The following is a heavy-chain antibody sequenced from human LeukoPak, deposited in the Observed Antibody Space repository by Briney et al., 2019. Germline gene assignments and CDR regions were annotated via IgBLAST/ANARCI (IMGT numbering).Heavy chain of an antibody. Sequence: GASVKVSCKASGYTFTSYYMHWVRQAPGQGLEWMGIINPSGGSTSYAQKFQGRVTMTRDMSTSTVYMELSSLRSEDTAVYYCARGQFLKTNYYDSSGYPPARDYWGQGTLVTVSS. V-gene: IGHV1-46*01. CDR2: INPSGGST. J-gene: IGHJ4*02. CDR3: ARGQFLKTNYYDSSGYPPARDY. CDR1: GYTFTSYY. D-gene: IGHD3-22*01.